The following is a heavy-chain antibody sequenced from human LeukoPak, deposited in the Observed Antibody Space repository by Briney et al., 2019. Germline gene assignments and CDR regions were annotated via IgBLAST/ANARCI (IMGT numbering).Heavy chain of an antibody. CDR1: GGTFSSYA. J-gene: IGHJ4*02. V-gene: IGHV1-18*01. CDR2: INPSGGST. D-gene: IGHD6-19*01. Sequence: ASVKVSCKASGGTFSSYAISWVRQAPGQGLEWMGIINPSGGSTNYAQKLQGRVTMTTDTSTSTAYMELRSLRSDDTAVYYCARSRRAGYSSAFFDYWGQGTLVTVSS. CDR3: ARSRRAGYSSAFFDY.